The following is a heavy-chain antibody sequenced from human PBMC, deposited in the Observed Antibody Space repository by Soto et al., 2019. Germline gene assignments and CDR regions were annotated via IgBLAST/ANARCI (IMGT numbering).Heavy chain of an antibody. J-gene: IGHJ4*02. Sequence: SETLSLTCTVSGGSISSYYWSWIRQPPGKGLEWIGDIYYSGSTNYNPSLNSRVTISVDTSKNQFSLKLSSVTAADTSVYYCARVYGGAFDYWGQGTLVTVSS. V-gene: IGHV4-59*01. D-gene: IGHD4-17*01. CDR2: IYYSGST. CDR3: ARVYGGAFDY. CDR1: GGSISSYY.